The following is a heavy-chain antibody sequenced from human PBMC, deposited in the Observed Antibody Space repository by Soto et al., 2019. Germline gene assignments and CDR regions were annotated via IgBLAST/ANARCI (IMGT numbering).Heavy chain of an antibody. CDR3: AQSYGSGTLSYFDY. CDR2: INHRGST. CDR1: GGSFSGYY. D-gene: IGHD3-10*01. V-gene: IGHV4-34*01. J-gene: IGHJ4*02. Sequence: SETLSLTCAVYGGSFSGYYWSWIRQPPGKGLEWIGEINHRGSTNYNPSLKSRVTISVDTSKNQFSLKLSSGTAADTAVYYCAQSYGSGTLSYFDYWGQGTLVTVSS.